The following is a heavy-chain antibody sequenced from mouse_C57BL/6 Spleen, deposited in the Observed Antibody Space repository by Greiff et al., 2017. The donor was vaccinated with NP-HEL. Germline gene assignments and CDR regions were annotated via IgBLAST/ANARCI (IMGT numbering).Heavy chain of an antibody. CDR2: IDPSDSET. Sequence: QVQLQQPGAELVRPGSSVKLSCKASGYTFTSYWMHWVKQRPIQGLEWIGNIDPSDSETHYNQKFKDKATLTVDKSSSTAYMQLSSLTSEDSAVYYCARGEYYGSSLFAYWGQGTLVTVSA. V-gene: IGHV1-52*01. CDR3: ARGEYYGSSLFAY. CDR1: GYTFTSYW. J-gene: IGHJ3*01. D-gene: IGHD1-1*01.